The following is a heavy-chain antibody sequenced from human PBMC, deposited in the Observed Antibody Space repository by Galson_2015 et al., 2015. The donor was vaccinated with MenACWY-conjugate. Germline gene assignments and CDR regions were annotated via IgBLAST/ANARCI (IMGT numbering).Heavy chain of an antibody. CDR1: GFTFSSSW. Sequence: SLRLSCAASGFTFSSSWMHWVRQAPGKGLVWVSRVNSDGSGTGYADSVKGRFTISRDNAKNMLLLQLNSLKVEDTAVYYCARSYVPGSDRKNYYMDVWGRGTTVTVSS. V-gene: IGHV3-74*01. J-gene: IGHJ6*03. D-gene: IGHD3-16*01. CDR3: ARSYVPGSDRKNYYMDV. CDR2: VNSDGSGT.